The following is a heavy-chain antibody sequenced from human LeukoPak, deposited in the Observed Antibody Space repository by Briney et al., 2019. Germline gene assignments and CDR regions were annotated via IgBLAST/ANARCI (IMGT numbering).Heavy chain of an antibody. CDR3: ARCYTYGTTWFGGLDV. CDR2: TGVSGS. V-gene: IGHV3-23*01. D-gene: IGHD3-10*01. CDR1: GFTFSSSA. J-gene: IGHJ6*02. Sequence: GGSLRLSCAASGFTFSSSAMTWVRQVLWKGLEWVSTTGVSGSYYADSVKGRFTISRDNSKNTLYPQMNSLRAEDTAVYYCARCYTYGTTWFGGLDVWGQGTTVTVSS.